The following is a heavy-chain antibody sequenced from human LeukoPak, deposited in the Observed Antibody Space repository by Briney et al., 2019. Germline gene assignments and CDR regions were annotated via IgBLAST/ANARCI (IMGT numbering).Heavy chain of an antibody. Sequence: PSETLSLTCTVSGGSISSYYWSWIRQPPGKGLEWIGYIYYSGSTNYNPSLKSRVTISVDTSKNQFSLKLSSVTAADTAVYYCAATYGDGGDYWGQGTLVTVSS. CDR1: GGSISSYY. J-gene: IGHJ4*02. V-gene: IGHV4-59*12. CDR3: AATYGDGGDY. CDR2: IYYSGST. D-gene: IGHD4-17*01.